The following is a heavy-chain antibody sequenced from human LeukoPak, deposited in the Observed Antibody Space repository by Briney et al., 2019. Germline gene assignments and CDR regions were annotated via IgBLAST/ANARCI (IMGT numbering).Heavy chain of an antibody. D-gene: IGHD5-18*01. CDR2: IDYSGST. V-gene: IGHV4-59*12. J-gene: IGHJ4*02. CDR1: GVSISTYY. CDR3: ARVRTAMVIRLPPGAFDY. Sequence: SETLSLTCTVSGVSISTYYWSCIRQPPGNEREGSRDIDYSGSTNDNPSLKSRVTISVDTSKNQFSLKLSSVTAADTAVYYCARVRTAMVIRLPPGAFDYWGQGTLVTVSS.